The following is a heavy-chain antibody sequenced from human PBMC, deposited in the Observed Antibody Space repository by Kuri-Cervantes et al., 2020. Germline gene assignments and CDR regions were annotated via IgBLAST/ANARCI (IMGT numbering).Heavy chain of an antibody. CDR1: GFTFSNYA. CDR3: GKGVTAVTSVAFDI. D-gene: IGHD4-17*01. V-gene: IGHV3-23*01. J-gene: IGHJ3*02. Sequence: GESLKISCAASGFTFSNYAMSWVRQAPGKGLEWVSTLSGSGSLTYYADSVKGRFTISRDNSKNTLYLQMNSLRAEDMAVYYCGKGVTAVTSVAFDIWGQGTMVTVSS. CDR2: LSGSGSLT.